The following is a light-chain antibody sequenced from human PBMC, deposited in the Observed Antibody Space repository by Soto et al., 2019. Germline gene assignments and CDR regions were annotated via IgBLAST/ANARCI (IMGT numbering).Light chain of an antibody. J-gene: IGLJ1*01. CDR1: SSNIGSNT. V-gene: IGLV1-44*01. Sequence: QSVLTQPPSASGTPGQRVTISCSGSSSNIGSNTVNWYQQLPGTAHKLLIYNNNQLPSGVTDRFSGSESGTSASLAISGRQSEDEADYYCAAWDDSLNGLVFGTGTKVTVL. CDR3: AAWDDSLNGLV. CDR2: NNN.